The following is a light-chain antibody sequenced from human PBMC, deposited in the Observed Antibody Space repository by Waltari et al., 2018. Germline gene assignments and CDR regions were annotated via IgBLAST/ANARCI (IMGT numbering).Light chain of an antibody. CDR2: WAS. J-gene: IGKJ1*01. CDR1: SMLYSSNNKYY. Sequence: SMLYSSNNKYYLACYQQKPGQPPKLLIYWASTRESGVPDRFSGSGSGTDFTLTISSLQAEDVAVYYCQQYYSTPQTFGQGTKVEIK. CDR3: QQYYSTPQT. V-gene: IGKV4-1*01.